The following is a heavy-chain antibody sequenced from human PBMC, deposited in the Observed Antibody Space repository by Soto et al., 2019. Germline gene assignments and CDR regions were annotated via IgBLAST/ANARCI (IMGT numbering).Heavy chain of an antibody. Sequence: EVQLVESGGGSVQPGGSLRLSCVASGITFTNYWMHWVRQVPGKGLVWVARVDSDGRGTSYADFVKGRFTISRDNAKNTLYLPLNSLRVEDTAMYDCGTVFENWGQGIPVTVSS. J-gene: IGHJ4*02. CDR1: GITFTNYW. CDR3: GTVFEN. V-gene: IGHV3-74*01. CDR2: VDSDGRGT.